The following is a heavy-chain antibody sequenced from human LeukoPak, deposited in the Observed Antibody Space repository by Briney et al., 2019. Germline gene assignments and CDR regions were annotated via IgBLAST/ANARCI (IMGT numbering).Heavy chain of an antibody. V-gene: IGHV1-69*05. CDR3: ARDTSGAAMGEHDY. D-gene: IGHD5-18*01. CDR2: IIPIFGTA. Sequence: SVKVSCKASGGTFSSYAISWVRQAPGQGLEWMGGIIPIFGTANYAQKFQGRVTMTRDTSTSTVYMELSSLRSEDTAVYYCARDTSGAAMGEHDYWGQGTLVTVSS. CDR1: GGTFSSYA. J-gene: IGHJ4*02.